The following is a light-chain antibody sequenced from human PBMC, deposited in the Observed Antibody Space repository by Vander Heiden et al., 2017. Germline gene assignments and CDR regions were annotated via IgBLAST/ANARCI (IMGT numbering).Light chain of an antibody. CDR3: MQALQTPLT. J-gene: IGKJ4*01. CDR1: QSLLHSNGYNY. V-gene: IGKV2-28*01. CDR2: LGS. Sequence: DIVMTQSALSLPVTPGEPASISCRSSQSLLHSNGYNYLDWYLQKPGQSPQLLIYLGSNRASGVPDRFSGSGSGTDFTLKISRVEAEDVGVYYCMQALQTPLTFGGGIKVEIK.